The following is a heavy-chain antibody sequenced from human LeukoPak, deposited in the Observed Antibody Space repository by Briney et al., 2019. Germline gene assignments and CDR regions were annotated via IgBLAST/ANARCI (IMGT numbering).Heavy chain of an antibody. Sequence: ALVKVSCNASGYSFTRFDIHWVRQAPGQGLEWMGVFNPRDGVTSFAQKFQGRVTMTSDTSMSIVYMELSSLRSEDTAVYFCARDHSDTSPRPNWWLDPWGQGTLVTVFS. CDR2: FNPRDGVT. CDR1: GYSFTRFD. J-gene: IGHJ5*02. D-gene: IGHD2-2*01. CDR3: ARDHSDTSPRPNWWLDP. V-gene: IGHV1-46*01.